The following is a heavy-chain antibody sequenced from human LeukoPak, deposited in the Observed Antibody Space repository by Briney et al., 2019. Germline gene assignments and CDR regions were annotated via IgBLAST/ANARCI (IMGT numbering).Heavy chain of an antibody. Sequence: ASVKVSCKASGYTFTGYYMHWVRQAPGQGLEWMGWINPNSGGTNYAQKFQGRVTMTRNTSISTAYMELSSLRSEDTAVYYCATFLVYDSSGYYPNPLFDYWGQGTLVTVSS. J-gene: IGHJ4*02. CDR3: ATFLVYDSSGYYPNPLFDY. V-gene: IGHV1-2*02. CDR2: INPNSGGT. CDR1: GYTFTGYY. D-gene: IGHD3-22*01.